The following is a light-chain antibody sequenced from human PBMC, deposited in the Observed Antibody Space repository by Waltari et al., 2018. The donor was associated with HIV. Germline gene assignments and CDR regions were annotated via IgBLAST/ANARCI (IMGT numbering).Light chain of an antibody. CDR3: GTWDDSLNGVV. CDR2: GND. J-gene: IGLJ7*01. CDR1: SSNIGNNI. V-gene: IGLV1-44*01. Sequence: QSILTQPPSASGTPGQRVTIPCSGSSSNIGNNIVNWYQHLPGAAPRLLIFGNDQRPSGVSDRFSAAQSGTSASLAISGLRSEDEADYYCGTWDDSLNGVVFGGGTQLTVL.